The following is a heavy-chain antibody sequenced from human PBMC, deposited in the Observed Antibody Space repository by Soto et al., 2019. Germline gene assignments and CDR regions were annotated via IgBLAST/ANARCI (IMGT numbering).Heavy chain of an antibody. D-gene: IGHD6-6*01. V-gene: IGHV3-33*01. CDR3: AREDAAQYSINYGMDV. CDR1: GFTFSSYG. CDR2: IWYDGSNK. Sequence: QVQLVESGGGVVQPGRSLRLSCAASGFTFSSYGMHWVRQAPGKGLEWVAVIWYDGSNKYYADSVKGRFTISRDNSKNTLYLQMNGLRAEDTAVYYCAREDAAQYSINYGMDVGGQGTTVTVSS. J-gene: IGHJ6*02.